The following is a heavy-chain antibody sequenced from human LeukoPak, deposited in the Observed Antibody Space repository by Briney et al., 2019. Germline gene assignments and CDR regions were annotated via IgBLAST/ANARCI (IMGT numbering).Heavy chain of an antibody. CDR1: GFTFSTYA. CDR2: ISGSGGST. V-gene: IGHV3-23*01. Sequence: PGGSLRLSCAASGFTFSTYAVNWVRQAPGKGLEWVSAISGSGGSTYYADSVKGRFTISRDNSKNTLYLQMNSLRAEDTAVYYCAKTIYGDYHFIDYWGQGTLVTVSS. D-gene: IGHD4-17*01. J-gene: IGHJ4*02. CDR3: AKTIYGDYHFIDY.